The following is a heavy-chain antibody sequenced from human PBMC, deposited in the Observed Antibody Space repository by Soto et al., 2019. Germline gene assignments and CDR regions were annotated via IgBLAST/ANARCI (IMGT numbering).Heavy chain of an antibody. CDR3: ARGIYSTSSFFDS. CDR2: IYYSGNT. Sequence: TLSLTCTVSGDSISTADYYWNWIRQPPGKGLEWIGYIYYSGNTYYIPSLKSRVTISVDTSKNQISLKLNSVTAADTAVYYCARGIYSTSSFFDSWGQGTLVTVSS. CDR1: GDSISTADYY. D-gene: IGHD6-6*01. V-gene: IGHV4-30-4*01. J-gene: IGHJ4*02.